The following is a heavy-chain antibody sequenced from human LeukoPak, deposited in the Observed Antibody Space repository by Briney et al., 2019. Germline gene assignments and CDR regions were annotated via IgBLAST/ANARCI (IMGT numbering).Heavy chain of an antibody. V-gene: IGHV3-30*02. CDR1: GFSVSSNG. Sequence: QSGGSLRLSCAASGFSVSSNGMHWVRQAPGKGLEWVAGIRFDGGNKYYADSVKGRFTISRDNSKNTLYLQMDGLRAEDTAVYYCATLPTIFGTRYGMDVWGQGTTVTVSS. J-gene: IGHJ6*02. CDR2: IRFDGGNK. CDR3: ATLPTIFGTRYGMDV. D-gene: IGHD3-3*01.